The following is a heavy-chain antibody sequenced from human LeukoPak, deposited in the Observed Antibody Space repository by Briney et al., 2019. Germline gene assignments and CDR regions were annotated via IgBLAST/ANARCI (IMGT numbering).Heavy chain of an antibody. Sequence: ASVKVSCKASGYTFTGYYMHWVRQAPGQGLEWMGWINPNSGCTNYAQKFQGRVTITRDTSINTAYLELSRLRSDDTAVYYFAREKRGYDYVWGSYRYTCWFDPWGQGTLVTVPS. CDR1: GYTFTGYY. CDR3: AREKRGYDYVWGSYRYTCWFDP. D-gene: IGHD3-16*02. CDR2: INPNSGCT. V-gene: IGHV1-2*02. J-gene: IGHJ5*02.